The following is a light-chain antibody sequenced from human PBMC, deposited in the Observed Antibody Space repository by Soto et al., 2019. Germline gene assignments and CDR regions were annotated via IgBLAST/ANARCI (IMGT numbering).Light chain of an antibody. Sequence: QSALTQPASVSGSPGQSITISCTRTNSDVGSYNFVSWDQQHPVNAPKVMIFEVSQRPSGVSDRFSGSKSGNTASLTISGLQAEDEADYYCCSDAGSSTDVFGTGTKLTVL. CDR2: EVS. J-gene: IGLJ1*01. V-gene: IGLV2-23*02. CDR3: CSDAGSSTDV. CDR1: NSDVGSYNF.